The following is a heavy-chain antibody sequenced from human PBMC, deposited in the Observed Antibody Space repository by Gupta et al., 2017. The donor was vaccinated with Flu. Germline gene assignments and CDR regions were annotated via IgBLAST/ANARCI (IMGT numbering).Heavy chain of an antibody. D-gene: IGHD2-21*01. Sequence: CRGSGYNFASYWSGWVRQRPGKGLEWIGIIYPGDSETRYSPSFQGQVTISADESISTAYLQWSSLKASDTAMYYCARDMVNNAFDIWGQGTMVTVSS. CDR3: ARDMVNNAFDI. CDR1: GYNFASYW. J-gene: IGHJ3*02. CDR2: IYPGDSET. V-gene: IGHV5-51*01.